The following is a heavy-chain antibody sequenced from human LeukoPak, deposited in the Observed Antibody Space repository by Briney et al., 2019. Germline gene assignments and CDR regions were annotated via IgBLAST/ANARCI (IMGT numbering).Heavy chain of an antibody. CDR2: IYYSGYT. J-gene: IGHJ4*02. CDR3: ARGLLGDYFGSGSYYVFDY. D-gene: IGHD3-10*01. CDR1: GGSIGSNNYY. V-gene: IGHV4-39*07. Sequence: SETLSLTCTVSGGSIGSNNYYWGWIRQPPGKGLEWIGRIYYSGYTYYNPSLKSRVTISVDTSKNQFSLKLSSVTAADTAVYYCARGLLGDYFGSGSYYVFDYWGQGTLVTVSS.